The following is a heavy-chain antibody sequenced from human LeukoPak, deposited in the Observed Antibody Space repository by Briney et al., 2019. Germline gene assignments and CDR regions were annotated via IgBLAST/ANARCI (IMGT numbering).Heavy chain of an antibody. V-gene: IGHV1-2*02. CDR1: GYTFTGYY. J-gene: IGHJ4*02. CDR3: ARVAKDYYDSSGYMFDY. D-gene: IGHD3-22*01. CDR2: INPNSGGT. Sequence: ASVKVSCEASGYTFTGYYMHWVRQAPGQGLEWMGWINPNSGGTNYAQKFQGRVTMTRDTSISTAYMELSRLRSDDTAVYYCARVAKDYYDSSGYMFDYWGQGTLVTVSS.